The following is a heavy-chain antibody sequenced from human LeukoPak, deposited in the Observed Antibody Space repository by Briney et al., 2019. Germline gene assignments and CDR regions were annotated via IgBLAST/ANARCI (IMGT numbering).Heavy chain of an antibody. CDR2: IYHSGST. D-gene: IGHD3-3*01. Sequence: KPSETLSLTCAVSGYSISSGYYWGWIRQPPGKGLEWIGSIYHSGSTYYNPSLKSRVTISVDTSKNQFSLKLSSVTAADTAVYYCARHGYYDFWSGYLDYWGQGTLVTASS. CDR3: ARHGYYDFWSGYLDY. J-gene: IGHJ4*02. V-gene: IGHV4-38-2*01. CDR1: GYSISSGYY.